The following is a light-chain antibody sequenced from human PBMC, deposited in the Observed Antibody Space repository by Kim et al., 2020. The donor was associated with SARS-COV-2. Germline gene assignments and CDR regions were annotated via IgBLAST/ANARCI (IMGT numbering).Light chain of an antibody. CDR1: QSVSSSY. CDR3: QQYGSSFT. CDR2: GAS. Sequence: WSPGERATRSCRASQSVSSSYLAWYQQKPGQAPRRLIYGASSRATGIPDRFSGSGSGTDFTLTISRLEPEDFAVYYCQQYGSSFTFGPGTKVDIK. V-gene: IGKV3-20*01. J-gene: IGKJ3*01.